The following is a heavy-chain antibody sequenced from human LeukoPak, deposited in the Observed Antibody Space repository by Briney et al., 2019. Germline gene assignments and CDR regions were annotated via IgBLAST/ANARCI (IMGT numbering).Heavy chain of an antibody. V-gene: IGHV4-34*01. CDR2: INHSGST. D-gene: IGHD6-19*01. J-gene: IGHJ5*02. CDR3: ARDNTSSGWVFWFDP. CDR1: GGSFSGYY. Sequence: SETLSLTCAVYGGSFSGYYWSWIRQPPGKGLEWIGEINHSGSTNYNPSLKSRVTISVDTSKNQFSLKLSSVTAADTAVYYCARDNTSSGWVFWFDPWGQGTLVTVSS.